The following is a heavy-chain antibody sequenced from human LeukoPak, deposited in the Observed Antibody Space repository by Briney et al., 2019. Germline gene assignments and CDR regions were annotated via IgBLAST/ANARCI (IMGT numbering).Heavy chain of an antibody. CDR2: IYHSGST. V-gene: IGHV4-4*02. J-gene: IGHJ4*02. CDR1: DGSISSSNW. CDR3: ARTYCSGGSCYDY. Sequence: KASETLSLTCAVSDGSISSSNWWSWVRQPPGNGVEWIGEIYHSGSTNYNPSLKSRVTISVDKSKNQFSLKLSSVTAADTAVYYCARTYCSGGSCYDYWGQGTLVTVSS. D-gene: IGHD2-15*01.